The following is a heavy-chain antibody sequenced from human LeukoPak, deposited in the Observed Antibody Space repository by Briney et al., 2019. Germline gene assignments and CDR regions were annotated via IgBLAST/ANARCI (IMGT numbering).Heavy chain of an antibody. CDR3: ARDDLGYCSSTSCYSFDY. CDR1: GYSISSGYY. V-gene: IGHV4-38-2*02. CDR2: IYHSGST. Sequence: TSETLSLTCTVSGYSISSGYYWGWIRQPPGKGLEWIGSIYHSGSTYYNPPLKSRVTISVDTSKNQFSLKLSSVTAADTAVYYCARDDLGYCSSTSCYSFDYRGQGTLVTVSS. D-gene: IGHD2-2*01. J-gene: IGHJ4*02.